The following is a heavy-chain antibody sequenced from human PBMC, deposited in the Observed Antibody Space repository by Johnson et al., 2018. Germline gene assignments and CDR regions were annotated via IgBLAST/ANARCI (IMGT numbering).Heavy chain of an antibody. CDR1: GFTFSSYG. CDR3: AKDQGGSYPGDYSYGMDV. D-gene: IGHD1-26*01. Sequence: VQLVETGGGVVQPGRSLRLSCAASGFTFSSYGMHWVRQAPGKGLEWVAVISYDGSNKYYADSVKGRFTISRDNSKNALYLQRHGLRAEDTAVYSFAKDQGGSYPGDYSYGMDVWGQGTTVTVSS. CDR2: ISYDGSNK. V-gene: IGHV3-30*18. J-gene: IGHJ6*02.